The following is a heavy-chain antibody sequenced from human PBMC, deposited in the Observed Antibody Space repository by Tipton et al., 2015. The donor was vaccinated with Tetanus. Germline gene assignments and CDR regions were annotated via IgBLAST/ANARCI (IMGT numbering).Heavy chain of an antibody. D-gene: IGHD6-19*01. CDR2: VHCSGRT. V-gene: IGHV4-59*01. CDR1: GGSISSYY. CDR3: ARIGWPQQNKPAFDI. Sequence: TLSLTCSVSGGSISSYYWTWIRQPPGRGLEWIGFVHCSGRTNYSPSLRSRVSLSVDTSKNQFSLNLSSVTAADTAVYYCARIGWPQQNKPAFDIWGQGTVVTVSS. J-gene: IGHJ3*02.